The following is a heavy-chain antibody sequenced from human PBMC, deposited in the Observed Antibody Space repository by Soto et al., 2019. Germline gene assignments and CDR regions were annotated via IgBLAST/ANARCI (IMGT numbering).Heavy chain of an antibody. J-gene: IGHJ6*02. Sequence: QVQLQQWGAGLLKPSETLSLTCAVYGGSISGYYWNWIRQPPGKGLEWIGDTNHSGNTKYNPSLKSRVTMTADTSKNHFSQKLGSVTAADTAVYYCARAYSMDVWGQGTTVTVSS. CDR3: ARAYSMDV. CDR1: GGSISGYY. CDR2: TNHSGNT. V-gene: IGHV4-34*01.